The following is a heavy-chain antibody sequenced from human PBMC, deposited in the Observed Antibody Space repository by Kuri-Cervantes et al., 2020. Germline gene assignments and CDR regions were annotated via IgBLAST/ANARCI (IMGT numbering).Heavy chain of an antibody. D-gene: IGHD4-23*01. CDR1: GFTFSSYA. CDR2: ISGSGGST. J-gene: IGHJ4*02. Sequence: GGSLRLSCAASGFTFSSYAMSWVRQAPGKGLEWVSAISGSGGSTYYADPVKGRFTISRDNAKNSLYLQMNSLRAEDTALYYCAKAIHGGIVGYWGQGTLVTVSS. CDR3: AKAIHGGIVGY. V-gene: IGHV3-23*01.